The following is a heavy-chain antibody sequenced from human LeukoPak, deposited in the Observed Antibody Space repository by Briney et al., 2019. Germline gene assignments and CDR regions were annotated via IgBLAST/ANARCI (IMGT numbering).Heavy chain of an antibody. J-gene: IGHJ4*02. D-gene: IGHD3-10*01. CDR1: GYTLTGYY. Sequence: GASVKVSCKASGYTLTGYYMHWVRQAPGQGLEWMGWINPNSGGTNYAQKSQGRVTMTRDTSISTAYMELSSLRSEDTAVYYCALTYYYGSGSPFGFDYWGQGTLVTVSS. V-gene: IGHV1-2*02. CDR2: INPNSGGT. CDR3: ALTYYYGSGSPFGFDY.